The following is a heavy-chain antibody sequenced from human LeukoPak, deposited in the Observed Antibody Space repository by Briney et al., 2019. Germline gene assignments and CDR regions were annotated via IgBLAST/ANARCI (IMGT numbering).Heavy chain of an antibody. CDR1: GFTVSSNY. Sequence: GGSLRLSCAASGFTVSSNYMSWVRQAPGKGLEWVSVIYSGGSTYYADSVKGRFTISRDNSKNTLYLQMNSLRAEDTAVYYCARVGGYSGYGLYYYYYGMDVWGQGTMVTVSS. V-gene: IGHV3-66*02. J-gene: IGHJ6*02. D-gene: IGHD5-12*01. CDR2: IYSGGST. CDR3: ARVGGYSGYGLYYYYYGMDV.